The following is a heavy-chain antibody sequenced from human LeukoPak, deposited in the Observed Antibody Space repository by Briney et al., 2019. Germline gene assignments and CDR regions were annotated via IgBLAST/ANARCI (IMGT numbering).Heavy chain of an antibody. D-gene: IGHD6-19*01. Sequence: ASVKVSCKASGYTFTNYHVSWVREAPGQGLEWMGWISACNGDTNYAQNLQGRVTMTKDTSTSTAYMELRSLRSDDTAVYYCARGSPSVWIAVPGRSHYFDYWGQGTLVTVSS. V-gene: IGHV1-18*01. CDR1: GYTFTNYH. J-gene: IGHJ4*02. CDR2: ISACNGDT. CDR3: ARGSPSVWIAVPGRSHYFDY.